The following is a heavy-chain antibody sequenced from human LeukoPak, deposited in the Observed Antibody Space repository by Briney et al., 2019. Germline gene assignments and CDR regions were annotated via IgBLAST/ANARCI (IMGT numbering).Heavy chain of an antibody. D-gene: IGHD4-17*01. CDR1: YNFFSNCY. V-gene: IGHV4-59*01. CDR3: ARDLVTVTKGFDI. CDR2: FSYIGST. J-gene: IGHJ3*02. Sequence: SDILIFSYGFAYNFFSNCYGSLIQMPPKDLLGLVGYFSYIGSTNYNPSLKSRVTISTDTSKNQFSLKLSSVTAADTAVYYCARDLVTVTKGFDIWGQGTMVSVSS.